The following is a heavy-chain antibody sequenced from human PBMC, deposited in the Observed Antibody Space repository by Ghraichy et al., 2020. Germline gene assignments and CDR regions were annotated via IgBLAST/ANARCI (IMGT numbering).Heavy chain of an antibody. V-gene: IGHV4-4*02. Sequence: SETLSLTCAVSGGSISNNSGWSWVRQPPGKGLEWIGEIYHSGSTYYSPSLKSRVTISVDKSKNQFYLNLSSVTAADTAVYYCARLAYCTLPVCYTTFFDYWGPGTLVTVSS. CDR1: GGSISNNSG. D-gene: IGHD2-21*01. CDR3: ARLAYCTLPVCYTTFFDY. J-gene: IGHJ4*02. CDR2: IYHSGST.